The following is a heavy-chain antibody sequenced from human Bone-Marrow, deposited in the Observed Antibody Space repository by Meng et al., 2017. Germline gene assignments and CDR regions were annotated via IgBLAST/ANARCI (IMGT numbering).Heavy chain of an antibody. Sequence: GESLKISCQASGYSFTTYWIAWVRQMPGKGLEWLGVIYPGNSDTAYSPSLQGQVTISADKSISTAYLQWSSLKASDTAMYYCASNLKWRKHFQHWGQGTLVTVSS. CDR2: IYPGNSDT. J-gene: IGHJ1*01. CDR3: ASNLKWRKHFQH. D-gene: IGHD2-15*01. CDR1: GYSFTTYW. V-gene: IGHV5-51*01.